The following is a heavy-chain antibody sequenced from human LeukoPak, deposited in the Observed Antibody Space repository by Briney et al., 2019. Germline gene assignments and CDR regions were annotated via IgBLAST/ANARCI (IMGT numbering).Heavy chain of an antibody. CDR3: ARGFYFSMTELYYLDL. J-gene: IGHJ2*01. Sequence: GGSLRLSCAVSGLNFRSFWMSWVRQAPGKGLEWAANIKQDGSEKFYVDSVKGRFTISRDNAKNSLYLQMNSLRAEDSAVYFCARGFYFSMTELYYLDLWGRGTLVTVSS. D-gene: IGHD2-8*01. CDR2: IKQDGSEK. CDR1: GLNFRSFW. V-gene: IGHV3-7*04.